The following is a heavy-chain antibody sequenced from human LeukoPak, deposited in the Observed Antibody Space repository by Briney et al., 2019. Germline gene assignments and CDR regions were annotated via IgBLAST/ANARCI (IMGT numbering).Heavy chain of an antibody. CDR1: GFTFGDYA. D-gene: IGHD6-19*01. CDR3: TRARGGYTSGIDY. V-gene: IGHV3-49*04. J-gene: IGHJ4*02. CDR2: IRSKAFGATT. Sequence: GGSLRLSCIGSGFTFGDYAMTWVRQAPGKGLEWVGFIRSKAFGATTESVASVKGRFSISRDDSKTIAYLQMNSLKAEDTAIYYCTRARGGYTSGIDYWGQGTLVTVSS.